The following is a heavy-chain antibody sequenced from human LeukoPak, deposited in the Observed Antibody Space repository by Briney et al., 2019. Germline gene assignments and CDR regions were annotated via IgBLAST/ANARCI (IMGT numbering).Heavy chain of an antibody. Sequence: GGSLRLSCAASGFTFSSYSMNWVRQAPGKGLEWVSYISSSGSTIYYADSVKGRFTISRDNAKNSLYLQMNSLRAEDTAVYYCASYPYSGSYSDYWGQGTLVTVSS. CDR1: GFTFSSYS. CDR3: ASYPYSGSYSDY. CDR2: ISSSGSTI. J-gene: IGHJ4*02. D-gene: IGHD1-26*01. V-gene: IGHV3-48*01.